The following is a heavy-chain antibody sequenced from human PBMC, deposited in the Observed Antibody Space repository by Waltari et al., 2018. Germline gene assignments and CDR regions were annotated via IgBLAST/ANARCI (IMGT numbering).Heavy chain of an antibody. Sequence: QVQLVQSGAEGKKPGASVKVSCKASGYTFTSYAITWVRQATGQGLEWMGWMNPNSGNTGYAQKFQGRVTMTRNTSISTAYMERSSLRSEDTAVYYCARSYSSSPNPPGFQHWGQGTLVTVSS. J-gene: IGHJ1*01. D-gene: IGHD6-6*01. CDR1: GYTFTSYA. CDR2: MNPNSGNT. V-gene: IGHV1-8*01. CDR3: ARSYSSSPNPPGFQH.